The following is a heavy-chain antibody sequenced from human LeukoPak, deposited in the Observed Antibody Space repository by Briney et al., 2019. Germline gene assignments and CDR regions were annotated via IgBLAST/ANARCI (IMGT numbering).Heavy chain of an antibody. Sequence: AGGSLRLSCAASGFTFSCYSMNWVRQAQGKGLEWVSYISRSSSTIYYADSVRGRFTISIDNAKNSLYLQMNSLRAEDTAVYYCAMFVVVTRGYDYWGQGTLDTVSS. CDR2: ISRSSSTI. CDR3: AMFVVVTRGYDY. D-gene: IGHD2-21*02. V-gene: IGHV3-48*04. CDR1: GFTFSCYS. J-gene: IGHJ4*02.